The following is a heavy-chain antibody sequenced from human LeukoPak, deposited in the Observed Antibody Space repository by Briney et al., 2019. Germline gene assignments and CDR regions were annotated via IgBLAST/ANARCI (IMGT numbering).Heavy chain of an antibody. V-gene: IGHV3-30*18. D-gene: IGHD3-22*01. CDR2: ISYDGSNK. CDR3: AKGGHYYDSSGSHDAFDI. CDR1: GFTFSSYG. Sequence: PGRSLRLSCAASGFTFSSYGMHWVRQAPGKGLEWVAVISYDGSNKYYADSVKGRFTISRDNSKNTLYQQMNSLRAEDTAVYYCAKGGHYYDSSGSHDAFDIWGQGTMVTVSS. J-gene: IGHJ3*02.